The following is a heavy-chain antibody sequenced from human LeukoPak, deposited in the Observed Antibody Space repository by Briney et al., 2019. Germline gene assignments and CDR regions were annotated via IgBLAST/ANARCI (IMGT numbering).Heavy chain of an antibody. CDR3: AKEVYRSGAFDI. D-gene: IGHD2/OR15-2a*01. V-gene: IGHV3-9*03. J-gene: IGHJ3*02. CDR2: ISWNSGSI. Sequence: PGGSLRLSCAASGFTFDDYAMHWVRQAPGKGLEWVSGISWNSGSIGYADSVKGRFTISRDNAKNSLYLQMNSLRAEDMALYYCAKEVYRSGAFDIWGQGTMVTVSS. CDR1: GFTFDDYA.